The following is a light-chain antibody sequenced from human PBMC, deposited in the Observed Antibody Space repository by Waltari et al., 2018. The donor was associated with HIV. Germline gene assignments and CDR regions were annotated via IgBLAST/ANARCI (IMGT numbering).Light chain of an antibody. V-gene: IGLV2-14*01. Sequence: QSALTQPASVSGSPGQSITISCTGTSSHVGGYNYVSWYQQHPAKAPKLMIYEVSHRPSGVSNRFSGSKSGNTASLTISGLQAEDEADYYCSSYISSSTYVVFGGGTKLTVL. CDR2: EVS. CDR3: SSYISSSTYVV. CDR1: SSHVGGYNY. J-gene: IGLJ2*01.